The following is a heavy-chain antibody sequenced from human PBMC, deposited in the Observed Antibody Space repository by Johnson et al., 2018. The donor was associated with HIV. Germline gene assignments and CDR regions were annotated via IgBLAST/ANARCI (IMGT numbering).Heavy chain of an antibody. CDR2: ISGSGGST. CDR3: AKDSYDSSGYYYSAFDI. Sequence: VQLVESGGGVLRPGGSLRLSCAASGFTFDDYGMNWVRQAPGKGLEWVSGISGSGGSTYYADSVKGRFTISRDNSKNTLYLQMNSLRAEDTAVYYCAKDSYDSSGYYYSAFDIWGQGTMVTVSS. CDR1: GFTFDDYG. V-gene: IGHV3-23*04. D-gene: IGHD3-22*01. J-gene: IGHJ3*02.